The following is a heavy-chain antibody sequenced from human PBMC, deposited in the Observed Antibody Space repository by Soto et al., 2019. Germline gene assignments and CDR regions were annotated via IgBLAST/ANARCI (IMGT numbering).Heavy chain of an antibody. CDR2: IYHSGST. V-gene: IGHV4-4*02. J-gene: IGHJ4*02. CDR1: GGSISSSNW. CDR3: ARVPLVDSSGYHFDY. Sequence: PSETRSLTCAVCGGSISSSNWWSWVRQPPGKGLEWIGEIYHSGSTNYNPSLKSRVTISVDKSKNQFSLKLSSVTAADTAVYYCARVPLVDSSGYHFDYWGQGTLVTVSS. D-gene: IGHD3-22*01.